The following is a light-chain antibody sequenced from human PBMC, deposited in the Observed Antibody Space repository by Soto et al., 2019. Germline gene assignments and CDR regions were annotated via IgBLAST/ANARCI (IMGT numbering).Light chain of an antibody. J-gene: IGKJ2*01. Sequence: EIVMTQSPATLSVSPGERATLSCRASQSVSSNLAWYQQKPGQAPRLLIYGASTRATGIPARFSGSGSGTDFPLTFSSLQSEDFAVYYCQQYNNWPHTFGQGTKLEIK. V-gene: IGKV3-15*01. CDR3: QQYNNWPHT. CDR1: QSVSSN. CDR2: GAS.